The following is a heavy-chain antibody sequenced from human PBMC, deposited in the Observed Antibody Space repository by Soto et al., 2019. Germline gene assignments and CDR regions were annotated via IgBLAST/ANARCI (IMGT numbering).Heavy chain of an antibody. CDR2: IYYSGST. J-gene: IGHJ5*02. Sequence: TPETLSLTSTVSGRSISSISYDWGWIRQPPGKGLEGIGSIYYSGSTYYNPSLKSRVTISVDTSKHPFSLKLSSVTAADTAVYYCARLYYDILTGRNWFDPWGQGTLVTVSS. V-gene: IGHV4-39*01. CDR1: GRSISSISYD. D-gene: IGHD3-9*01. CDR3: ARLYYDILTGRNWFDP.